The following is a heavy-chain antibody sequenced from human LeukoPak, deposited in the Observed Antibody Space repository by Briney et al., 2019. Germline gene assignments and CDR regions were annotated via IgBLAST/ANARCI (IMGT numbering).Heavy chain of an antibody. J-gene: IGHJ4*02. CDR3: AKDAIMVRGVIIYFDY. V-gene: IGHV3-30*04. D-gene: IGHD3-10*01. CDR2: ISYDGSNK. CDR1: GFTFSSYA. Sequence: GRSLRLSCAASGFTFSSYAMHWVRQAPGKGLEWVAVISYDGSNKYYADSVKGRFTISRDNSKNTLYLQMNSLRAEDTAVYYCAKDAIMVRGVIIYFDYWGQGTLVTVSS.